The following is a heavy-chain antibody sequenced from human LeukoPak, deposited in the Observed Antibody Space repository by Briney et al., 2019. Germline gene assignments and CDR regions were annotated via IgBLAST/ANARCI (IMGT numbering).Heavy chain of an antibody. CDR1: GYTFTNYV. D-gene: IGHD5-12*01. CDR2: ISAYNGNT. J-gene: IGHJ4*02. Sequence: ASVKVSCKASGYTFTNYVISWVRQAPGQGLEWVGWISAYNGNTNYAQKLQGRVTMTTDTSTSTAYMDLRSLRSDDTAVYYCARVRNSGFRYVDSWGQGTLVTVSS. CDR3: ARVRNSGFRYVDS. V-gene: IGHV1-18*01.